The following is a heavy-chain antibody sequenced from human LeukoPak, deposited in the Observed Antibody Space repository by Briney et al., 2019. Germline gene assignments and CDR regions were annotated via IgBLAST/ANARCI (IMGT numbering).Heavy chain of an antibody. CDR2: ISAYTGNT. V-gene: IGHV1-18*01. D-gene: IGHD2-15*01. CDR3: ARLHCSGGNCYSHFGY. CDR1: GYTFTSYG. J-gene: IGHJ4*02. Sequence: GASVKVSCKASGYTFTSYGISWVRQAPGQGLEWMGWISAYTGNTNYAEKLQDRVTVTTDTSTDTAYMEVRSLRSDDTAVYYCARLHCSGGNCYSHFGYWGQGTLVTVSS.